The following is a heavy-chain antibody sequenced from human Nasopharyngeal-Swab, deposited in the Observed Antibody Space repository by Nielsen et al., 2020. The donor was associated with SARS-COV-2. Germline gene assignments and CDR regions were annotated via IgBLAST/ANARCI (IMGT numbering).Heavy chain of an antibody. Sequence: GESLKTSCTAPGFTFRSSAMSWVHPAPGKGLEWVSEISGSGGSKYYAESVKGRFTISRDNSKKALYLQMSLLSAEDTAIYFCAKDLGVESPLWFDYWGQGTLLTVSS. V-gene: IGHV3-23*01. J-gene: IGHJ4*02. D-gene: IGHD4-23*01. CDR1: GFTFRSSA. CDR3: AKDLGVESPLWFDY. CDR2: ISGSGGSK.